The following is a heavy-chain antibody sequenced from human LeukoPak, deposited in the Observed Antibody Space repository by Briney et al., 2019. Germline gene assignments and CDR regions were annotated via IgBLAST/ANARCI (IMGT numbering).Heavy chain of an antibody. D-gene: IGHD6-6*01. CDR1: GYTFTSYG. CDR2: IIPIFGTA. Sequence: WASVKVSCKASGYTFTSYGISWVRQAPGQGLEWMGGIIPIFGTANYAQKFQGRVTITADESTSTAYMELSSLRSEDTAVYYCARDRRSSSSLDFDYWGQGTLVTVSS. J-gene: IGHJ4*02. V-gene: IGHV1-69*13. CDR3: ARDRRSSSSLDFDY.